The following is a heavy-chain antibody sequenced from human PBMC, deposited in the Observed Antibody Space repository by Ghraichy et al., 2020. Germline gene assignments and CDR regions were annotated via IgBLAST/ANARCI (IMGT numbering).Heavy chain of an antibody. V-gene: IGHV3-48*02. CDR2: ITSSGTTI. CDR1: GFTFSSYA. J-gene: IGHJ4*02. D-gene: IGHD2-15*01. Sequence: GGSPRLSCAASGFTFSSYAMDWVRQAPGKGLEWLSYITSSGTTIYYADSVKGRFTISRDNAKNSLYLQMSSLRDEDTAVYYCAREGGNYCSGGSCSRDFDYWGQGTLVTVYS. CDR3: AREGGNYCSGGSCSRDFDY.